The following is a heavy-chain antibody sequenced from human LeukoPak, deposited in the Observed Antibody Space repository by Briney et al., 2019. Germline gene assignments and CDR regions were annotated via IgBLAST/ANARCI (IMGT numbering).Heavy chain of an antibody. Sequence: GGSLRLSCAASGFTVSSNYMSWVRQAPGKGLEGVSVIYSGGSTYYADSVKGRFTISRDNSKNTLYLQMNSLRAEDTAVFYLARETGSYVRLDYWGQGTLVTVSS. J-gene: IGHJ4*02. CDR2: IYSGGST. V-gene: IGHV3-66*02. CDR3: ARETGSYVRLDY. CDR1: GFTVSSNY. D-gene: IGHD1-26*01.